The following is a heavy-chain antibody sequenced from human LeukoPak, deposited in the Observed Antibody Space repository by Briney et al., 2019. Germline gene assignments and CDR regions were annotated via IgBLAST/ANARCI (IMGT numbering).Heavy chain of an antibody. D-gene: IGHD1-26*01. Sequence: GGSLRLSCAASGFAFNFYAVSRVRQAPGKGLQWVSTINANGINTYYADSVRGRFTISRDNSKDTLYLQLNSLRAEDTAVYYCARALPSPLYSGSYADAFDIWGQGTMVTVSS. CDR1: GFAFNFYA. CDR2: INANGINT. CDR3: ARALPSPLYSGSYADAFDI. J-gene: IGHJ3*02. V-gene: IGHV3-23*01.